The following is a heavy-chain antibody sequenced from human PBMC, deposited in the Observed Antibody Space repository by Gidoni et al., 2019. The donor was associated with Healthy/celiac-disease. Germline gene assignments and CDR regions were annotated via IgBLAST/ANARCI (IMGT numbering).Heavy chain of an antibody. CDR2: IYYSGST. J-gene: IGHJ4*02. Sequence: QLQLQESGPGLVKPSETLSLTCTVSGGSISSSSYYWGWIRQPPGKGLEWLGSIYYSGSTYYNPSLKSRVTISVDTSKNQFSLKLSSVTAADTAVYYCARFGDRNTLSRIPIVATIALFDYWGQGTLVTVSS. CDR3: ARFGDRNTLSRIPIVATIALFDY. CDR1: GGSISSSSYY. D-gene: IGHD5-12*01. V-gene: IGHV4-39*01.